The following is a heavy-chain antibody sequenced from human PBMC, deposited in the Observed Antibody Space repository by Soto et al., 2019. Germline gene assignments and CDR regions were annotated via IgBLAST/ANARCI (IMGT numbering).Heavy chain of an antibody. CDR1: GDSTRIRYW. CDR2: VNQSGTS. CDR3: ARAGSSSWYLRSRYYGMDV. V-gene: IGHV4-4*02. Sequence: SETLSLTCGVSGDSTRIRYWWTWLRRPPGRGLEWIGEVNQSGTSNYNPSLKSRVTISVDTSKNQFSLKLSSVTAADTAVYYCARAGSSSWYLRSRYYGMDVWGQGTTVTVSS. J-gene: IGHJ6*02. D-gene: IGHD6-13*01.